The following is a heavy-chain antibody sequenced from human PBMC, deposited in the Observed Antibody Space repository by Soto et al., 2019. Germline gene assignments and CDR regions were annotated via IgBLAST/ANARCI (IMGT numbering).Heavy chain of an antibody. CDR2: INHSGRT. CDR1: GGSFSGYY. J-gene: IGHJ4*02. V-gene: IGHV4-34*01. Sequence: SETLSLTCAVYGGSFSGYYWSWIRQPPGKGLEWIGEINHSGRTNYNPSLKSRVTISVDTSKSQFSLKLSSVTAADTAVYYCATLVGYGDYVSIDYWGQGTLVT. CDR3: ATLVGYGDYVSIDY. D-gene: IGHD4-17*01.